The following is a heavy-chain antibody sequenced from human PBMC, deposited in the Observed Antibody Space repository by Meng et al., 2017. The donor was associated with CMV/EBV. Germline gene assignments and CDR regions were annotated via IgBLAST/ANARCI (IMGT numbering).Heavy chain of an antibody. CDR2: ISWNSGSI. Sequence: SLKISCAASGFTFDDYAMPWVRQAPGKGLEWVSGISWNSGSIGYADSVKGRFTISRDNAKNSLYLQMNSLRAEDMALYYCAKDMIVGGMDVWGQGTTVTVSS. CDR3: AKDMIVGGMDV. D-gene: IGHD3-22*01. J-gene: IGHJ6*02. CDR1: GFTFDDYA. V-gene: IGHV3-9*03.